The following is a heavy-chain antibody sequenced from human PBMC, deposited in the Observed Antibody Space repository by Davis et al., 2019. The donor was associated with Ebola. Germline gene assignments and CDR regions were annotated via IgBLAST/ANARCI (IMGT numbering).Heavy chain of an antibody. J-gene: IGHJ4*02. D-gene: IGHD3-3*01. V-gene: IGHV3-30-3*02. CDR3: AKIDRSTSANPYYDFWSGIGY. CDR2: ISYDGSNK. Sequence: GGSLRLSCAASGFTFSSYAMHWVRQAPGKGLEWVAVISYDGSNKYYADSVKGRFTISRDNSKNTLYLQMNSLRAEDTAVYYCAKIDRSTSANPYYDFWSGIGYWGQGTLVTVSS. CDR1: GFTFSSYA.